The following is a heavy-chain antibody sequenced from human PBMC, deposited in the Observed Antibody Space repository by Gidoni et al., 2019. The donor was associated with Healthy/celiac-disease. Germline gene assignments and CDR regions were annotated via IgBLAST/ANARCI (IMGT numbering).Heavy chain of an antibody. Sequence: QVQLQQTCAGLLKPSETLSLTCAVYGASFSGYSWSWIRQPPGTGLEWIGEINHSGSTKSHPSRKSRVTISVDTSKNQFSLKLSSVTAADTAVYYCARGPTRQWLVPPYYYGMDVWGQGTTVTVSS. CDR3: ARGPTRQWLVPPYYYGMDV. CDR1: GASFSGYS. CDR2: INHSGST. V-gene: IGHV4-34*01. D-gene: IGHD6-19*01. J-gene: IGHJ6*02.